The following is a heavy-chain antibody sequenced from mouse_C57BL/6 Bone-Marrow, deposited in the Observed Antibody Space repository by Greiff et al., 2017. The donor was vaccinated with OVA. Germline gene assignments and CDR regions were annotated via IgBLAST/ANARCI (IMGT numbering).Heavy chain of an antibody. Sequence: QVQLQQPGAELVQPGASVKMSCKASGYTFTSYWITWVKQRPGPGLEWIGDIYPGSGSTNYNEKFKSKATLTVDTSSSTAYMQLSSLTSEDSAVYYCARSEDYFYAMDYWGQGTSVTVSS. D-gene: IGHD1-1*01. J-gene: IGHJ4*01. CDR2: IYPGSGST. CDR3: ARSEDYFYAMDY. V-gene: IGHV1-55*01. CDR1: GYTFTSYW.